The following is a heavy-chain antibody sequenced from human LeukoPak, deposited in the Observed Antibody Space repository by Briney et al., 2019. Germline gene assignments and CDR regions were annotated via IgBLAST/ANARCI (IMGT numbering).Heavy chain of an antibody. V-gene: IGHV3-21*01. Sequence: LRLSCAASGLTFNSYSMNWAPEAPGKGLEWVSAISSSSSYIYYADSVKGRFTISRDNAKNALYLQMNSLRAEDTAVYYCARGDLNWFDPWGQGTLVTVSS. CDR2: ISSSSSYI. J-gene: IGHJ5*02. CDR1: GLTFNSYS. CDR3: ARGDLNWFDP.